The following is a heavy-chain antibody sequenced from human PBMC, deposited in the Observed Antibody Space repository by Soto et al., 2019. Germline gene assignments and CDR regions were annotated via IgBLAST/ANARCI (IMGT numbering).Heavy chain of an antibody. CDR2: IKQDGSEK. J-gene: IGHJ6*02. D-gene: IGHD3-3*01. Sequence: GSLRLSCAASGFTFSSYWMSWVHQAPGKGLEWVANIKQDGSEKYYVDSVKGRFTISRDNAKNSLYLQMNSLRAEDTAVYYCARESYYDFWSGISYYYYGMDVWGQGTTVTVS. CDR1: GFTFSSYW. CDR3: ARESYYDFWSGISYYYYGMDV. V-gene: IGHV3-7*05.